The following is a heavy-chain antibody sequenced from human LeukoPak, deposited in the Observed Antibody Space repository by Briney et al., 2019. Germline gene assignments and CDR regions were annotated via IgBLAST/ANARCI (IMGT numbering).Heavy chain of an antibody. CDR3: ATFVAGTATPFDH. J-gene: IGHJ4*02. V-gene: IGHV3-53*01. D-gene: IGHD6-13*01. CDR1: GFTVSTKD. Sequence: GGSLRLSCAASGFTVSTKDMSWVRQAPGKGLECVAVLYTGGGTYYADSVRGRFTISGDNSKTTLYLQMNSLRAEDTAVYYCATFVAGTATPFDHWGKGSLVTVSS. CDR2: LYTGGGT.